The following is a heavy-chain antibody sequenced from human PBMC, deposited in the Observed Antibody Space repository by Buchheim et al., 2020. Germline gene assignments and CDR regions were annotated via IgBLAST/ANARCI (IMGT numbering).Heavy chain of an antibody. J-gene: IGHJ2*01. CDR2: IKREADGGTA. CDR3: TTSTVVSATYWYFNA. CDR1: GFTFSDAW. V-gene: IGHV3-15*07. D-gene: IGHD2-21*02. Sequence: EEQLVESGGGLVKPGGSLRLSCAASGFTFSDAWMNWVRQAPGKGLEWVGRIKREADGGTAEYAAPVRGRFTLSRDDSTDTLYLQMNSLRAEDTAVYYCTTSTVVSATYWYFNAWGRGTL.